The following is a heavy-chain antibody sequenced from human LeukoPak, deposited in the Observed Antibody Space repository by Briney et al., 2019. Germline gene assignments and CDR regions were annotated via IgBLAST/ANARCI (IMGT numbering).Heavy chain of an antibody. J-gene: IGHJ4*02. V-gene: IGHV1-24*01. CDR3: ATERIYRSRYTAFDY. CDR1: GYTLTELS. D-gene: IGHD1-14*01. Sequence: ASVKVSCKVSGYTLTELSMHWVRQAPGKGLEWMGGYDPEDGETIYAQKFQGRVTMTEDTSTDTAYMELSSLRSEDTAVYYCATERIYRSRYTAFDYWGQGTLVTVSS. CDR2: YDPEDGET.